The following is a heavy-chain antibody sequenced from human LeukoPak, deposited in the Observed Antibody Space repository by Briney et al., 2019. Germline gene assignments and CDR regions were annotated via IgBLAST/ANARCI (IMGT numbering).Heavy chain of an antibody. CDR3: HYDSSGIVDAFDI. CDR1: GGSFSGYY. D-gene: IGHD3-22*01. Sequence: PSETLSLTCAVYGGSFSGYYWSWIRQPPGKGLEWIGEINHSGSTNYNPSLKSRVTISADTSKNQFSLKLSSVTAADTAVYYCHYDSSGIVDAFDIWGQGTMVTVSS. V-gene: IGHV4-34*01. CDR2: INHSGST. J-gene: IGHJ3*02.